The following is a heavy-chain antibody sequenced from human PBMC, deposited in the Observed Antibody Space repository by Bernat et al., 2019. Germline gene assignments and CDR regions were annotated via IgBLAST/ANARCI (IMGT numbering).Heavy chain of an antibody. Sequence: QVQLVESGGGVVQPGSSLSFPCAASEFTSSSFAMHWVRQPPGRGLEGVAVISYDGSNKYYADSVKGRFTISRDNSKNTLYLKMNSLRAEDTAVYYCAKDPASVWYSGSGDFDYWGQGTLVTVSS. CDR2: ISYDGSNK. J-gene: IGHJ4*02. D-gene: IGHD1-26*01. CDR1: EFTSSSFA. V-gene: IGHV3-30*18. CDR3: AKDPASVWYSGSGDFDY.